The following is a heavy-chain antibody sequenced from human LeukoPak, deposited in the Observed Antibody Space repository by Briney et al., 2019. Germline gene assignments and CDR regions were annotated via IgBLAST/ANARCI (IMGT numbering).Heavy chain of an antibody. CDR1: GYTFTGYY. Sequence: ASVKVSCKASGYTFTGYYMHWVRQAPGQGLEWMGWISAYNGNTNYAQKLQGRVTMTTDTSTSTAYMELRSLRSDDTAVYYCAKADSVSIAVAGLSYFDYWGQGTLVTVSS. V-gene: IGHV1-18*04. CDR2: ISAYNGNT. J-gene: IGHJ4*02. D-gene: IGHD6-19*01. CDR3: AKADSVSIAVAGLSYFDY.